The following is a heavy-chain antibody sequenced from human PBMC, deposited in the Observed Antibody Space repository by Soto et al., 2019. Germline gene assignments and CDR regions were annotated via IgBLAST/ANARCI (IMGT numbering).Heavy chain of an antibody. CDR3: ARFGLYSSSSNPY. D-gene: IGHD6-6*01. J-gene: IGHJ4*02. V-gene: IGHV4-34*01. Sequence: SETLSLTCAVYGGSFSGYYWSWIRQPPGKGLEWIGEINHSGSTNYNPSLKSRVTISVDTSKNQFSLKLSSVTAADTAVYYCARFGLYSSSSNPYSGQATLVTVSS. CDR2: INHSGST. CDR1: GGSFSGYY.